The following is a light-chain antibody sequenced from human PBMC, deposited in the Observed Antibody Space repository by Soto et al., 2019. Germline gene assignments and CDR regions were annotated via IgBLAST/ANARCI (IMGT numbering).Light chain of an antibody. CDR1: QSVSSSF. V-gene: IGKV3-20*01. CDR3: RQHGSSLRT. Sequence: DIEMTQSPCTLSLSPGERATLSCRASQSVSSSFLAWYQKKPGQATRLLIYGASTRSTGIPGTSSGSGSSTDFTIIISRLQPDDFAVYYYRQHGSSLRTFGQVTKVEIK. CDR2: GAS. J-gene: IGKJ1*01.